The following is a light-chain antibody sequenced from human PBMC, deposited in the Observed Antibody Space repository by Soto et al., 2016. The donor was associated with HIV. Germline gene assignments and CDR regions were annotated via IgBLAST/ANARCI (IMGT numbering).Light chain of an antibody. V-gene: IGKV1-5*03. CDR3: QQYNTYSLT. J-gene: IGKJ4*01. CDR1: QSINSW. CDR2: KAS. Sequence: DIQMTQSPSTLSASVGDRVTITCRASQSINSWLAWYQQKPGKAPNLLIHKASTLESGVPSRFSGSGSGTEFTLTISSLQPDDFATYYCQQYNTYSLTFGGGTKVEI.